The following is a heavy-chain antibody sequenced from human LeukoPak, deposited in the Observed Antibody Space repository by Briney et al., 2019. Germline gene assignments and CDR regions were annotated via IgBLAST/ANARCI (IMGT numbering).Heavy chain of an antibody. J-gene: IGHJ4*02. CDR1: GFTFSSYS. CDR3: ARVREFEIVVGSYDY. D-gene: IGHD3-22*01. V-gene: IGHV3-21*01. Sequence: GGSLRLSCAASGFTFSSYSMTWVRQAPGKGLEWVSSISSSSSYIYYADSVKGRFTISRDNAKNSLYLQMNSLRAEDTAVYYCARVREFEIVVGSYDYWGQGTLVTVSS. CDR2: ISSSSSYI.